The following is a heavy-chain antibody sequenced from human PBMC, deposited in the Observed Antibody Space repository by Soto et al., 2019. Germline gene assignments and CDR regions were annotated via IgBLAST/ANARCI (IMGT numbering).Heavy chain of an antibody. Sequence: RLSCRVSGFTFNNSGMHWVRQAPGKGLEWMAVISYDGSDKYYADSVKGRVIISRDNSKNTLNLEMNSLRAEDTAIYYCVKDRVPGAYGNYYGMDVWGQGTTVTVSS. D-gene: IGHD5-12*01. CDR2: ISYDGSDK. J-gene: IGHJ6*02. CDR3: VKDRVPGAYGNYYGMDV. CDR1: GFTFNNSG. V-gene: IGHV3-30*18.